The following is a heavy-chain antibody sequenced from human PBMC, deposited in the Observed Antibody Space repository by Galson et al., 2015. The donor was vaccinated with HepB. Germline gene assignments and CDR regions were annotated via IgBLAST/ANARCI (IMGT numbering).Heavy chain of an antibody. J-gene: IGHJ3*01. D-gene: IGHD4-17*01. V-gene: IGHV3-74*01. CDR3: ARVSDYGDYFAFDL. Sequence: SLRLSCAASGFIFSRYWMHWVRQAPGKGLVWVSRINSDGSSATYADSVKGRFTISRDNAKNTLYLHMNSLRAEDTAVYYCARVSDYGDYFAFDLWGQGTMVTVSS. CDR2: INSDGSSA. CDR1: GFIFSRYW.